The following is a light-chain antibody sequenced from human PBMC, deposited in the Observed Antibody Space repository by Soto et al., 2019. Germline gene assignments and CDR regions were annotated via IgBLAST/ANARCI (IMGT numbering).Light chain of an antibody. CDR3: QQRSTWPLT. Sequence: EIVLTQSPATLSLSPGERATLSCRASQSVSSYLAWYQQKPGQAPRLLISDASNRATGIPARFSGSGSGTDFTLTISSLEPEDFAVYYCQQRSTWPLTFGQGTKVDIK. CDR1: QSVSSY. J-gene: IGKJ1*01. CDR2: DAS. V-gene: IGKV3-11*01.